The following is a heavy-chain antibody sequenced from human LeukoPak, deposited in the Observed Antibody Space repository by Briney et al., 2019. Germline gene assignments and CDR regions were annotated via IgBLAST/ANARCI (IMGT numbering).Heavy chain of an antibody. D-gene: IGHD4/OR15-4a*01. CDR1: GGTFSSYA. V-gene: IGHV1-69*05. Sequence: ASVTVSCKASGGTFSSYAISWVRQAPGQGLEWMGGIIPIFGTANYAQKFQGRVTITTDESTSTAYMELSSLRSEDTAVYYCARVGPTKNNWFDPWGQGTLVTVSS. CDR3: ARVGPTKNNWFDP. J-gene: IGHJ5*02. CDR2: IIPIFGTA.